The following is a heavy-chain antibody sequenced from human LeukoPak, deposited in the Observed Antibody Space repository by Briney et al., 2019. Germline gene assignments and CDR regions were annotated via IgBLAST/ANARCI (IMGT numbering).Heavy chain of an antibody. CDR1: GFAFSSYG. J-gene: IGHJ4*02. CDR2: IHYDSSTE. Sequence: PGGSLRLSCAASGFAFSSYGMHWVRQAPGKGLEWVAYIHYDSSTEDYADSVKGRFTISRDNAKNSLYLQMNSLRAEDTAVYYCARENWNYDLWGQGTLVTVSS. V-gene: IGHV3-30*02. CDR3: ARENWNYDL. D-gene: IGHD1-7*01.